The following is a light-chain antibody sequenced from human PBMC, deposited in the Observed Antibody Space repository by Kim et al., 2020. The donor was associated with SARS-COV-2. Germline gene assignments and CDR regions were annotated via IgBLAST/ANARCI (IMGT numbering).Light chain of an antibody. CDR3: QSYDSSLRAWV. CDR2: GNI. J-gene: IGLJ3*02. V-gene: IGLV1-40*01. CDR1: NSNIGAGYD. Sequence: QSVLTQPPSVSGAPGQRVTISCTGSNSNIGAGYDVHWYQQVPGTGPKLLMYGNINRPSGVPDRISGSKSGTSASLAITGLQAEDEADYYCQSYDSSLRAWVFGGGTKVTVL.